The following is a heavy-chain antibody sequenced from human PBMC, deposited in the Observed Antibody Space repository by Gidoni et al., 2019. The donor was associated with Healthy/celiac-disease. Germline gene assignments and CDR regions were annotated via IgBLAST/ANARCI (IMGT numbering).Heavy chain of an antibody. D-gene: IGHD6-19*01. V-gene: IGHV2-26*01. J-gene: IGHJ4*02. CDR1: GFSLSNARMG. CDR2: IFSNDEK. CDR3: ARIKSVAGTVYYFDY. Sequence: QVTLKESGPVLVKPTETLTLTCTVSGFSLSNARMGVSWIRQPPGKALEWLAHIFSNDEKSSSTSLKSRLTISKDTSKSQVVLTMTNMDPVDTATYYCARIKSVAGTVYYFDYWGQGTLVTVSS.